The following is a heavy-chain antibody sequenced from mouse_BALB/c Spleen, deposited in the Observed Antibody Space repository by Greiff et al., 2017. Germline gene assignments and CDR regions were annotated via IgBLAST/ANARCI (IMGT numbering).Heavy chain of an antibody. CDR2: IDPSDSET. V-gene: IGHV1S126*01. J-gene: IGHJ4*01. Sequence: QVQLQQSGPQLVRPGASVKISCKASGYSFTSYWMHWVKQRPGQGLEWIGMIDPSDSETRLNQKFKDKATLTVDKSSSTAYMQLSSPTSEDSAVYYCARSYGSYAMDYWGQGTSVTVSS. CDR1: GYSFTSYW. D-gene: IGHD2-1*01. CDR3: ARSYGSYAMDY.